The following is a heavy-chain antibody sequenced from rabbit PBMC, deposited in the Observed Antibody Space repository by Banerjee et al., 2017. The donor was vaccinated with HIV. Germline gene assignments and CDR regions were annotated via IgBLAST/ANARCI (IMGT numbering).Heavy chain of an antibody. CDR1: GFAFNSSYS. D-gene: IGHD1-1*01. J-gene: IGHJ4*01. V-gene: IGHV1S45*01. Sequence: QLVELGGALVPPEGSLTLTGNASGFAFNSSYSMCCVRQHPVKGLELIACIYTSSGITYYASWARGRFPIAKTLSTTVTLQMTSLTAADTATYFCARITTRGYYEIYYFNLWGPGTLVTVS. CDR2: IYTSSGIT. CDR3: ARITTRGYYEIYYFNL.